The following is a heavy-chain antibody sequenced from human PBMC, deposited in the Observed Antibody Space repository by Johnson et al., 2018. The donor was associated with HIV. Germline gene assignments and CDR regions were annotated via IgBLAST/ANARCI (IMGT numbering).Heavy chain of an antibody. CDR3: ARKKATVFSTTSTNYAFDI. Sequence: QVQLVESGGGLVKPGGSLRLSCAASGFTFSSYGIHWVRQAPGKGLEWVSFIRYDGSNKYYADSVKGRFTISRDNSKNTLYLQMNSLRAEDTAVYYCARKKATVFSTTSTNYAFDIWGQGTMVTVSS. CDR2: IRYDGSNK. D-gene: IGHD1-1*01. CDR1: GFTFSSYG. V-gene: IGHV3-30*02. J-gene: IGHJ3*02.